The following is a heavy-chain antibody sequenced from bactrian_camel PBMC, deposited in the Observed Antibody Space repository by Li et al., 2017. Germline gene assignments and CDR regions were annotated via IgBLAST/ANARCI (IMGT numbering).Heavy chain of an antibody. V-gene: IGHV3S53*01. CDR2: FDIDSTT. D-gene: IGHD6*01. J-gene: IGHJ4*01. Sequence: HVQLVESGGGSVQTGGSLRLSCAASGYIVSSVCMAWFRQAPGKEREGVACFDIDSTTSAADSVKGRVTISQDYAKDTMYLQMNSLKTEDTALYYCAPAGRSHVDIKCRARLGQGTQVTVS. CDR1: GYIVSSVC.